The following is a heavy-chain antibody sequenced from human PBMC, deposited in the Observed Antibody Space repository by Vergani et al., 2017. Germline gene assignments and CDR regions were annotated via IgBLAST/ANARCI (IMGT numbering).Heavy chain of an antibody. CDR3: ARGRTGDGYNDLDY. J-gene: IGHJ4*02. Sequence: QVQLVQSGAEVKKPGSSVKVSCKASGGTFSSYTISWVRQAPGQGLEWMGRIIPILGIANYAQKFQGRVTITADKSTSTAYMELSSLRSEDTAVYYCARGRTGDGYNDLDYWGQGTLVTVSS. V-gene: IGHV1-69*02. CDR2: IIPILGIA. CDR1: GGTFSSYT. D-gene: IGHD5-24*01.